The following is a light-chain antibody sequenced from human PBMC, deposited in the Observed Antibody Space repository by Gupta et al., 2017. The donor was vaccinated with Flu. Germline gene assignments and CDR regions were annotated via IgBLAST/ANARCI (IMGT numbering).Light chain of an antibody. J-gene: IGKJ4*01. CDR1: QDIRNY. Sequence: DIQMIKSPSSLPASVADRVTITCRASQDIRNYLAWYQRQPGTAPNLLIYGASTLQSGVLSPFTSSGSSTDVTLTTISLQPEDVATFYCQKCNSAPALIFGGGTKVEIK. CDR2: GAS. CDR3: QKCNSAPALI. V-gene: IGKV1-27*01.